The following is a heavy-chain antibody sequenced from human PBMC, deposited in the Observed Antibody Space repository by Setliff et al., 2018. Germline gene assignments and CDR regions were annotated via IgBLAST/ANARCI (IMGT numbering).Heavy chain of an antibody. CDR1: GGSISSGGYY. V-gene: IGHV4-31*03. Sequence: SETLSLTCTVSGGSISSGGYYWTWIRQHPGKGLEWIGHICYSGTTYYNPSLKSRVSMSVDMSKNHFSLKLTSVTATDTAVYYCARDRFDSAIDYWGQGTLVTVSS. J-gene: IGHJ4*02. CDR2: ICYSGTT. D-gene: IGHD3-16*01. CDR3: ARDRFDSAIDY.